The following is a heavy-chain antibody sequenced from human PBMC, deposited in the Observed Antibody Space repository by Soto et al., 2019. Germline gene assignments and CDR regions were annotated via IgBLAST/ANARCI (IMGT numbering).Heavy chain of an antibody. Sequence: SETLSLTCTVSGGSISSSSYYWGWIRQPPGKGLEWIGSIYYSGSTYYNPSLKSRVTISVDTSKNQFSLKLSPVTAADTAVYYCARTHSGGDCFDYWGQG. CDR3: ARTHSGGDCFDY. CDR2: IYYSGST. D-gene: IGHD2-21*01. V-gene: IGHV4-39*01. CDR1: GGSISSSSYY. J-gene: IGHJ4*02.